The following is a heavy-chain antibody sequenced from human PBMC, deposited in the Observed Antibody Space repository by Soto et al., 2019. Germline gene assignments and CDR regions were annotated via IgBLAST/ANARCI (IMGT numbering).Heavy chain of an antibody. J-gene: IGHJ5*02. D-gene: IGHD2-2*01. CDR3: ARAEGYCSSTRCYSKYNWFDP. CDR2: INAGNGNT. V-gene: IGHV1-3*01. Sequence: ASVKVSCKASGYTFTSYAMHWVRQAPGQRLEWMGWINAGNGNTKYSQKFQGRVTITRDTSASTAYMELSSLRSEDTAVYYCARAEGYCSSTRCYSKYNWFDPWGKGTLVTVSS. CDR1: GYTFTSYA.